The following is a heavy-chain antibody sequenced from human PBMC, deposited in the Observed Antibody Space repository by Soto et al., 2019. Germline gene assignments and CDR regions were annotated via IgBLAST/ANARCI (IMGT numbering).Heavy chain of an antibody. CDR3: ARENDPYGFDL. CDR2: FGSGNT. V-gene: IGHV1-18*01. J-gene: IGHJ3*01. Sequence: QVQLVQSGATQEKPGSSVKVSCEAFGYSFDSYAYSWVRQAPGQGLDWMGRFGSGNTNYAQKLQGRVTMTTDTSTNTAYMELRSLRSDDTALYYCARENDPYGFDLWGQGTVVTVSS. CDR1: GYSFDSYA.